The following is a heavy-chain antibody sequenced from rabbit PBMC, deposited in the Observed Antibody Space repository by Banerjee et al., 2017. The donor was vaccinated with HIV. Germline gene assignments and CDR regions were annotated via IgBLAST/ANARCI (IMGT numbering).Heavy chain of an antibody. D-gene: IGHD4-1*01. CDR1: GIDFSLYY. CDR2: IDPVFDTT. V-gene: IGHV1S7*01. CDR3: ARIGTSGWGEWTYYFDL. Sequence: QLVESGGGLVTLGGSLKLSCKASGIDFSLYYMSWVRQAPGKGLEWIGYIDPVFDTTYYASWVNGRFTISSHNAQNTLYLQLNSLTAADTATYFCARIGTSGWGEWTYYFDLWGPGTLVTVS. J-gene: IGHJ4*01.